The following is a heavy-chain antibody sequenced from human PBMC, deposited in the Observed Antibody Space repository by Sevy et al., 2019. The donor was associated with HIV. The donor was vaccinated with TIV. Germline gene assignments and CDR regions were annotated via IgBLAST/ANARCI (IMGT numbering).Heavy chain of an antibody. D-gene: IGHD2-15*01. CDR3: ARASRIYSYWFDP. V-gene: IGHV4-34*01. CDR2: INHSGST. Sequence: SETLSLTCAVYGGSFSGYYWSWIRQPPGKGLEWIGEINHSGSTNYNPSLKSRVTISVDTSKNQFSLKLSSVTAAVTAGYYCARASRIYSYWFDPWGQGTLVTVSS. J-gene: IGHJ5*02. CDR1: GGSFSGYY.